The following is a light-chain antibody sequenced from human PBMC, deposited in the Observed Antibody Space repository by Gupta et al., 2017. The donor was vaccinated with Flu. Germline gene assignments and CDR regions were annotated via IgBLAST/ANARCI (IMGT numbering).Light chain of an antibody. CDR1: QSLLYSYGDNY. Sequence: IVMTKSPLSLPVTPGEPASISCRSSQSLLYSYGDNYLDWYLQKPGQSPQLLIFLGSMRASGVPDRFSGSGSGTDFTLRISRGEAEDVGIYYCMQALQTPWTFGQGTXVEIK. J-gene: IGKJ1*01. CDR2: LGS. CDR3: MQALQTPWT. V-gene: IGKV2-28*01.